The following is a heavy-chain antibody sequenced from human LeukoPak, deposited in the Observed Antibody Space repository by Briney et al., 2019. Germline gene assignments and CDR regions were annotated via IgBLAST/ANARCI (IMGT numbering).Heavy chain of an antibody. CDR1: GGSFSGYY. V-gene: IGHV4-34*01. CDR2: INHSGST. CDR3: ARVDITGTRLFDY. Sequence: SETPSLTCAVYGGSFSGYYWSWIRQPPGKGLEWIGEINHSGSTNYNPSLKSRVTISVDTSKNQFSLKLSSVTAADTAVYYCARVDITGTRLFDYWGQGTLVTVSS. D-gene: IGHD1-7*01. J-gene: IGHJ4*02.